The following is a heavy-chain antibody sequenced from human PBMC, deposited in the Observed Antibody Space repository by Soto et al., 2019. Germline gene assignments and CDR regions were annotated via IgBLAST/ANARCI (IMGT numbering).Heavy chain of an antibody. J-gene: IGHJ4*02. CDR1: GFIFSNYG. CDR3: AKRGRVVCVSEHPFFEY. D-gene: IGHD3-3*02. CDR2: ISFDGKNR. Sequence: QVQLVESGGGVVQPGKSLRLSCAASGFIFSNYGMHWVRQAPGKGLEWVALISFDGKNRNYADSVKGRFTIYRDNPKNTLFLEMNSLRPEDPAFYYCAKRGRVVCVSEHPFFEYWGQGTLVTVSS. V-gene: IGHV3-30*18.